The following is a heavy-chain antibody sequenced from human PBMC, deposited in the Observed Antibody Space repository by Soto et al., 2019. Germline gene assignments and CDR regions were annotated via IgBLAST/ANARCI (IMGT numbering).Heavy chain of an antibody. V-gene: IGHV4-61*01. J-gene: IGHJ4*02. CDR2: IYYSGST. CDR1: GGSVSSGSYY. Sequence: KPSETLSLTCTVSGGSVSSGSYYWSWIRQPPGKGLEWIGYIYYSGSTNYNPSLKSRVTISVDTSKNQFSLKLSSVTAADTAVYYCARSTYYYDSSGYYPDYWGQGTLVTVSS. D-gene: IGHD3-22*01. CDR3: ARSTYYYDSSGYYPDY.